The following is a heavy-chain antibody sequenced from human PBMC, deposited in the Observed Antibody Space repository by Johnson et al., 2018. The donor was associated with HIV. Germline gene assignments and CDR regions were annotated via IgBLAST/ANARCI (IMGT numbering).Heavy chain of an antibody. CDR1: GFTFSSYA. CDR3: ARSSGSYGTDAFDI. J-gene: IGHJ3*02. Sequence: QVLLVESGGGVVQPGRSLRLSCAASGFTFSSYAMHWVRQAPGKGLEWVAVISYDGSNKYYADSVKGRFTISRDNSKNTLYLQMNSLRPEDTAVYYCARSSGSYGTDAFDIWGQGTMVTVSS. V-gene: IGHV3-30-3*01. CDR2: ISYDGSNK. D-gene: IGHD3-22*01.